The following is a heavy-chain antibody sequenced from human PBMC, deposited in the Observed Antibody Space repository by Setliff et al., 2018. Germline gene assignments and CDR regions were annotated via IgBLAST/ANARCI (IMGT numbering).Heavy chain of an antibody. D-gene: IGHD2-15*01. CDR2: ISSSSSYI. CDR3: TRALAEGSPAY. Sequence: LRLSCAASGFTFSRYAMNWVRQAPGKGLEWVSSISSSSSYIYYADSVQGRFTISRDNANNSMSLQMNSLRAEDSGVYYCTRALAEGSPAYWGQGTLVTVSS. CDR1: GFTFSRYA. J-gene: IGHJ4*02. V-gene: IGHV3-21*01.